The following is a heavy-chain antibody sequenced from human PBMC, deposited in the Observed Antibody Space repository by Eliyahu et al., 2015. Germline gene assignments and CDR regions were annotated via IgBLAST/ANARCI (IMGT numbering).Heavy chain of an antibody. J-gene: IGHJ4*02. Sequence: QVQLVESGGGXVQPGRSLXLSCAASGFTFXSYGMPXGRQAXGKGVEWVXVISYXGSNKYYADSVKGRFTISRDNSKNTLYLQMNSLRAEDTAVYYCAKARAGSSSLPYFDYWGQGTLVTVSS. CDR3: AKARAGSSSLPYFDY. D-gene: IGHD6-6*01. V-gene: IGHV3-30*18. CDR2: ISYXGSNK. CDR1: GFTFXSYG.